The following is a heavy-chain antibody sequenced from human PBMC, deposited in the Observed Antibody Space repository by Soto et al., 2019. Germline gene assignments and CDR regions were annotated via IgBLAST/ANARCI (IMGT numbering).Heavy chain of an antibody. CDR2: SSGSGSGGST. J-gene: IGHJ4*02. D-gene: IGHD4-4*01. CDR1: GFTFTNYA. CDR3: AKDRDDYRNYVFDY. Sequence: EVQLLESGGGLVQPGGSLRLSCAASGFTFTNYAMSWVRQAPGKGLEWVSISSGSGSGGSTNYANSVKCRFTISRDNSKNTLYLQMNSLRVEDTAVYYCAKDRDDYRNYVFDYWGQGTLVSLSS. V-gene: IGHV3-23*01.